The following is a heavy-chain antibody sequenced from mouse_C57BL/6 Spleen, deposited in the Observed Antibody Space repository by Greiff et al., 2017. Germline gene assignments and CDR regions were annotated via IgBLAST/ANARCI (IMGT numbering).Heavy chain of an antibody. J-gene: IGHJ3*01. CDR3: TRDQGYGSSSWFAY. CDR1: GFTFSSYA. CDR2: ISSGGDYI. Sequence: EVQLVESGEGLVKPGGSLKLSCAASGFTFSSYAMSWVRQTPEKRLEWVAYISSGGDYIYYADTVKGRFTISRDKARNTLYLQMSSLKSEDTAMYYCTRDQGYGSSSWFAYWGQGTLVTVSA. V-gene: IGHV5-9-1*02. D-gene: IGHD1-1*01.